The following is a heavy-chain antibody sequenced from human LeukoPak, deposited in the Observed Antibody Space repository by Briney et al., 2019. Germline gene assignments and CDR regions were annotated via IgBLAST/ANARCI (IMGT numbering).Heavy chain of an antibody. D-gene: IGHD1-26*01. CDR1: GYTLTELS. V-gene: IGHV1-24*01. CDR2: FDPEDGET. J-gene: IGHJ5*02. Sequence: ALVKVSCKVSGYTLTELSMHWVRHAPGKGLEWMGGFDPEDGETIYAQKFQGRVTMTEDTSTDTAYMELSSLRSEDTAVYYCATQRQFYYEGGWFDPWGQGTLVTVSS. CDR3: ATQRQFYYEGGWFDP.